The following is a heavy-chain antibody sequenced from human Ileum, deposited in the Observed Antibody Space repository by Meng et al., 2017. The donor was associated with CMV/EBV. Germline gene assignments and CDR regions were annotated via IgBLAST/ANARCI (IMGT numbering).Heavy chain of an antibody. CDR3: ARDRGFWSGYSYNWFDP. Sequence: GPFSNYAISWVRQAPGQGLEWMGGIIPIFGTANYAQKFQGRVTITTDESTSTAYMELSSLRSEDTALYYCARDRGFWSGYSYNWFDPWGQGTLVTVSS. J-gene: IGHJ5*02. D-gene: IGHD3-3*01. CDR1: GPFSNYA. V-gene: IGHV1-69*05. CDR2: IIPIFGTA.